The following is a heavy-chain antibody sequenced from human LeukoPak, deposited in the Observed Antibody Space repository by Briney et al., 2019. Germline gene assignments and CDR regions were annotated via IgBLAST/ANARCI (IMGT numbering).Heavy chain of an antibody. CDR2: IYYSGST. J-gene: IGHJ3*02. Sequence: SETLSLTCTVSGGSISSSSYYWGWIRQPPGKGLEWIGSIYYSGSTYYNPSLKSRVTISVDTSKNQFSLKLSSVTAADTAVYYCASLSAAGTGHDAFAIWGQGTMVTVSS. CDR3: ASLSAAGTGHDAFAI. V-gene: IGHV4-39*07. CDR1: GGSISSSSYY. D-gene: IGHD6-13*01.